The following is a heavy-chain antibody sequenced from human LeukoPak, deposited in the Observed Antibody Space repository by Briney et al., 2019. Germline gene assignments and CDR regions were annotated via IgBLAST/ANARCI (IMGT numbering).Heavy chain of an antibody. Sequence: PSETLSLTCAVYGGSFSGYYWSWIRQPPGKGLEWIGEINHSGSTNYNPSLKSRVTISVDTSKNQFSLKLSSVTAADTAVYYCARDRYWYYYDSSGYYLDYWGQGTLVTVSS. D-gene: IGHD3-22*01. V-gene: IGHV4-34*01. CDR2: INHSGST. CDR1: GGSFSGYY. J-gene: IGHJ4*02. CDR3: ARDRYWYYYDSSGYYLDY.